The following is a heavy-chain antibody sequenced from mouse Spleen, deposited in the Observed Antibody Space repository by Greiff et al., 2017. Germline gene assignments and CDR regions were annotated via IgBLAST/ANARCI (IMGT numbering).Heavy chain of an antibody. CDR3: ARSYYGPYYYAMDY. Sequence: VQLQQSGPELVKPGASVKISCKASGYSFTSYYIHWVKQRPGQGLEWIGWIFPGSGNTKYNEKFKGKATLTADTSSSTAYMQLSSLTSEDSAVYFCARSYYGPYYYAMDYWGQGTSVTVSS. D-gene: IGHD2-10*01. V-gene: IGHV1-66*01. CDR1: GYSFTSYY. J-gene: IGHJ4*01. CDR2: IFPGSGNT.